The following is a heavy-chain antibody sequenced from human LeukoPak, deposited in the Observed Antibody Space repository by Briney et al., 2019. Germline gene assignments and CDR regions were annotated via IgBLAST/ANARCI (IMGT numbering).Heavy chain of an antibody. CDR2: IYPGDSDT. V-gene: IGHV5-51*01. CDR3: ARRYSDSQIDY. J-gene: IGHJ4*02. D-gene: IGHD4-11*01. CDR1: GYSFTRNW. Sequence: GESLKISCKGSGYSFTRNWIGWVRQMPGKGLEWMGIIYPGDSDTRYSPSFQGQVTISADKSIGTAYMQWSSLKASDTAMYYCARRYSDSQIDYWGQGTLVTVSS.